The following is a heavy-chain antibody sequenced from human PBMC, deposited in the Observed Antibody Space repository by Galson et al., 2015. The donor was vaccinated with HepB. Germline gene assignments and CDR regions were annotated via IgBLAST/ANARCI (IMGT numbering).Heavy chain of an antibody. CDR3: AKDSAWRTIRMPDY. J-gene: IGHJ4*02. Sequence: SLRLSCAASGFTFNNFAMHWARQAPGKGLEWLAVISYDVINKNYADSVKGRFTISRDNSKNTLYLQMSSPKTEDTAVYFCAKDSAWRTIRMPDYWGQGTLVTVSS. CDR1: GFTFNNFA. CDR2: ISYDVINK. V-gene: IGHV3-30*18. D-gene: IGHD2-2*01.